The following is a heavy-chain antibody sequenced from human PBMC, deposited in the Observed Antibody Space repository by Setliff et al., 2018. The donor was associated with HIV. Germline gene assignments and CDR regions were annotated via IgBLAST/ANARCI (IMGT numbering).Heavy chain of an antibody. CDR1: GFAFDDYS. J-gene: IGHJ4*02. CDR2: IKSKTDGETE. CDR3: TTAVAQNWYGSGNENY. V-gene: IGHV3-15*01. D-gene: IGHD3-10*01. Sequence: PGGSLRLSCVASGFAFDDYSMHWVRQAPGKGLEWVGRIKSKTDGETEDYAAPVKGRFTISRDDSRSTLYLQMNSLITEDTALYYCTTAVAQNWYGSGNENYWGQGTLVTVSS.